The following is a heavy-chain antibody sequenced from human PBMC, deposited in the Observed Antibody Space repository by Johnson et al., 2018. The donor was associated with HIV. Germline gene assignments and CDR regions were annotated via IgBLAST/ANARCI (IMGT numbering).Heavy chain of an antibody. CDR3: ARGKLPAALRRGDAFEI. Sequence: VQLVESGGGLVQPGRSLRLSCAASGFTFDDYAIHWVRQAPGKGLEWVSGISWNSGSIGYADSVKGRFTISRDNAKNTLYLHIKSLRAEDTALYYCARGKLPAALRRGDAFEIWGQGTMVTVSS. J-gene: IGHJ3*02. V-gene: IGHV3-9*01. CDR2: ISWNSGSI. D-gene: IGHD2-2*01. CDR1: GFTFDDYA.